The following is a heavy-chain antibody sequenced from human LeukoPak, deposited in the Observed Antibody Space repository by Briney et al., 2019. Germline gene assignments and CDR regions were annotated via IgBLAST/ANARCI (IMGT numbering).Heavy chain of an antibody. Sequence: PGGSLRLSCAASGFTVSSNYMSWVRQAPGKGLEWVSVIYSGGSTYYADSVQGRFTISRDNSKNTVYLQMNSLRAEDTAVYYCARYYYDSSGYPYYSDYWGQGTLVTVSS. CDR1: GFTVSSNY. J-gene: IGHJ4*02. V-gene: IGHV3-53*01. CDR2: IYSGGST. CDR3: ARYYYDSSGYPYYSDY. D-gene: IGHD3-22*01.